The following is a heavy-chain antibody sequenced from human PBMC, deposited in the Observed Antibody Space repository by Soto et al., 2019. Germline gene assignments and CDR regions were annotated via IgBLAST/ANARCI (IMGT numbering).Heavy chain of an antibody. V-gene: IGHV3-23*01. CDR1: GFTFSSYA. D-gene: IGHD3-22*01. CDR3: ATRAYYYDSSGYFDY. Sequence: GGSLRLSCAASGFTFSSYAMSWVRQAPGKGLEWVSAIGGSGGSTYYADSVKGRFTISRDNSKNTLYLQMNSLRAEDTAVYYCATRAYYYDSSGYFDYWGQGTLVTVSS. CDR2: IGGSGGST. J-gene: IGHJ4*02.